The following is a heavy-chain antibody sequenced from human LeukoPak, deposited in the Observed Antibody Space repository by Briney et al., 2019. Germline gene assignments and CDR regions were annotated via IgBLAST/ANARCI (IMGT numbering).Heavy chain of an antibody. CDR1: GYTFTGYY. Sequence: GASVKISCKASGYTFTGYYMHWVRQAPGQGLEWMGRINPNSGGTNYAQKFQGRVTMTRDTSISTAYMELSSLRSEDTAVYYCARATLYDYYFNYWGQGTLVTVSS. J-gene: IGHJ4*02. V-gene: IGHV1-2*06. CDR2: INPNSGGT. D-gene: IGHD5/OR15-5a*01. CDR3: ARATLYDYYFNY.